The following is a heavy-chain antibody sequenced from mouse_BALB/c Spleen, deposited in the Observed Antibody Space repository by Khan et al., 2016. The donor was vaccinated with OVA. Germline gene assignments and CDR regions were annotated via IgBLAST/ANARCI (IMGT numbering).Heavy chain of an antibody. J-gene: IGHJ2*01. CDR1: GYTFTSYW. Sequence: VQLQESGAELVKAGPSVKMSCTASGYTFTSYWMHWVKQRLGQGLEWFAETNPTNDRNYYNEKIKSKATLTDDNSSSTAYMLLSGQTVEDSAVYDCVRIKKIADTSFDYGGQGTTLTVSS. CDR2: TNPTNDRN. V-gene: IGHV1S81*02. CDR3: VRIKKIADTSFDY.